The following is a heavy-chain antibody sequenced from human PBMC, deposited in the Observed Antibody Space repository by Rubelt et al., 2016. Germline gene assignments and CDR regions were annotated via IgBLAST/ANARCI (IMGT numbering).Heavy chain of an antibody. Sequence: RGGSLRLSCAVSGFSFSSYAMHWVRQAPGKGLEYVSGISSNGGSTYHADSVKGRFTISRDNSKNTLYLQMGSLRAEDMAVYYCARETSYYYVENWGQGTLVTVSS. J-gene: IGHJ4*02. D-gene: IGHD1-26*01. CDR2: ISSNGGST. V-gene: IGHV3-64*02. CDR1: GFSFSSYA. CDR3: ARETSYYYVEN.